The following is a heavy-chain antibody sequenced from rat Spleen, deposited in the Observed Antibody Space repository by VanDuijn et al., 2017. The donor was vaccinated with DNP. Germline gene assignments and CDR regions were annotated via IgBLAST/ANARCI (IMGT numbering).Heavy chain of an antibody. CDR3: ARANNFPYYAMDA. D-gene: IGHD1-10*01. V-gene: IGHV2-16*01. CDR2: IWSGGST. CDR1: GFSLTRYG. J-gene: IGHJ4*01. Sequence: QVQLKESGPGLVQPSQTLSPTCTVSGFSLTRYGVSWVRQPPGTGLEWIGAIWSGGSTDYNSALKSRLSISRDTSKSQVLLKMNSLQTEDTAMYFCARANNFPYYAMDAWGQGTSVTVSS.